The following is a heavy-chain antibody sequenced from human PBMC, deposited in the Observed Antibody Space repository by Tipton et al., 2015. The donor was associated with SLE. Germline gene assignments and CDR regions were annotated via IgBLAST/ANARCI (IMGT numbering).Heavy chain of an antibody. CDR3: ARGFLYDGFQV. Sequence: GLVKPSETLSLTCTVSVASINSSSYYWAWIRQPPGKGLEWIGSVFYSGTTYYNPSLKSRVTISLDTSKNQFSLKVNSVTPEDTAVYYCARGFLYDGFQVWGQGTLVTVSS. D-gene: IGHD2-2*02. V-gene: IGHV4-39*07. J-gene: IGHJ1*01. CDR2: VFYSGTT. CDR1: VASINSSSYY.